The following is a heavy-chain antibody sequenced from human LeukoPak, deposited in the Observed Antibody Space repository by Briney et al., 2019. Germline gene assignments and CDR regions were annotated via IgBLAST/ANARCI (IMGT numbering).Heavy chain of an antibody. Sequence: GGPLRLSCAASGFTFSSYSMNWVRQAPGKGLEWVSSISSSSSYIYYADSVKGRFTISRDNAKNSLYLQMNSLRAEDTAVYYCARDLWDYDFWSGYFDYWGQGTLVTVSS. CDR1: GFTFSSYS. CDR2: ISSSSSYI. V-gene: IGHV3-21*01. CDR3: ARDLWDYDFWSGYFDY. J-gene: IGHJ4*02. D-gene: IGHD3-3*01.